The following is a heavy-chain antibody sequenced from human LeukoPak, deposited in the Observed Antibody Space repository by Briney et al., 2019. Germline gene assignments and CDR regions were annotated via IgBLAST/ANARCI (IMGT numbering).Heavy chain of an antibody. J-gene: IGHJ4*02. V-gene: IGHV1-18*01. Sequence: GASVKVSCKASGYTFTSYGISWVRQAPGQGLEWMGWISAYNGNTNYAQKLQGRVTMTTDTSTSTAYMELRSLRSDDTAVYYCARESGGITMVRGVIPFDYWGQGTLVTVSS. D-gene: IGHD3-10*01. CDR2: ISAYNGNT. CDR1: GYTFTSYG. CDR3: ARESGGITMVRGVIPFDY.